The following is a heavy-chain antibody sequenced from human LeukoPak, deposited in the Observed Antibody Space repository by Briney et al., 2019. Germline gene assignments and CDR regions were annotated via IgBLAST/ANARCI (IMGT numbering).Heavy chain of an antibody. CDR2: INTNTGNP. CDR1: GYTFTSYA. CDR3: ARAKERYYYGSGSYDWFDP. Sequence: ASVKVSCKASGYTFTSYAMNWVRQAPGQGLEWMGWINTNTGNPTYAQGFTGRFVFSLDTSVSTAYLQISSLKAEDTAVYYCARAKERYYYGSGSYDWFDPWGQGTLVTVSS. D-gene: IGHD3-10*01. V-gene: IGHV7-4-1*02. J-gene: IGHJ5*02.